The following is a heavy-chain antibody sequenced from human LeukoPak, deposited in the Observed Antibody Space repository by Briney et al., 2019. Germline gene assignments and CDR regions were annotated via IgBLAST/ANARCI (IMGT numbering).Heavy chain of an antibody. J-gene: IGHJ5*02. D-gene: IGHD5-12*01. CDR2: IIPIFGTA. V-gene: IGHV1-69*13. CDR3: ARVGDSGYDPPGRDNWFDP. Sequence: GASVKVSCKASGGTFSSYAIGWVRQAPGQGLEWMGGIIPIFGTANYAQKFQGRVTITADESTSTAYMEPSSLRSEDTAVYYCARVGDSGYDPPGRDNWFDPWGQGTLVTVSS. CDR1: GGTFSSYA.